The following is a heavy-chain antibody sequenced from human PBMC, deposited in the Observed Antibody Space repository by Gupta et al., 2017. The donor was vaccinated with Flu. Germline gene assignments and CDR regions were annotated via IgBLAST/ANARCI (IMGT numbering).Heavy chain of an antibody. D-gene: IGHD1-26*01. J-gene: IGHJ4*02. Sequence: QVQLVQSGTEVKKPGSSVKVSCKASGGIFSSYALSWVRQAPGQGLEWMGGIIPLFGTANYAQKFQGRVTITADESTSTGYMELNSLRSEDTAVYYCVRGIRGGRYSWLIDSWGQGTLVTVSS. V-gene: IGHV1-69*01. CDR3: VRGIRGGRYSWLIDS. CDR2: IIPLFGTA. CDR1: GGIFSSYA.